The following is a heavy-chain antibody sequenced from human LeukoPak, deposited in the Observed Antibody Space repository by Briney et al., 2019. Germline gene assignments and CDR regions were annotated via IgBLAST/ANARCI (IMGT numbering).Heavy chain of an antibody. D-gene: IGHD5-18*01. CDR1: GGSFSDYY. CDR2: INDSGST. J-gene: IGHJ3*02. Sequence: AETLFLTCVVYGGSFSDYYWSWIRQSPGKGLEWIGEINDSGSTNYNPSLKSRVTLSIDTSKNQFSLKLSSVTAADTAVYYCARGGYSYGWRGDDAFDIWGQGTMVTVSS. CDR3: ARGGYSYGWRGDDAFDI. V-gene: IGHV4-34*01.